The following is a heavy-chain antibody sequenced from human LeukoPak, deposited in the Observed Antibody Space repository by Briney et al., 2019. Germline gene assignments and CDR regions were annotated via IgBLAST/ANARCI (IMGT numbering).Heavy chain of an antibody. CDR1: GYTFNSYY. J-gene: IGHJ4*02. CDR2: INPSGCST. D-gene: IGHD5-18*01. CDR3: ARAGDTAMVIEY. V-gene: IGHV1-46*02. Sequence: ASVTVSCKASGYTFNSYYMHWVRQAPGQGLEWMGIINPSGCSTSHAQKFQGRVTMTRHKSTSTVYMELSSLRSEDPAVYYCARAGDTAMVIEYWGQGTLVTISS.